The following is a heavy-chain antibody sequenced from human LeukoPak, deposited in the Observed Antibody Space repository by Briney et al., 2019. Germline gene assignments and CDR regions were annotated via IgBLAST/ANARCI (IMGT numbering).Heavy chain of an antibody. Sequence: RPGGSLRLSCAASGFTSSSNYMSWVRQAPGKGLEWVSVFYSGGSTYYADSVKGRFTISRDNSKNTVYLQMNSLRAEDTAVYYCARSEQWPSFDYWGQGTLVTVSS. D-gene: IGHD6-19*01. V-gene: IGHV3-53*01. CDR2: FYSGGST. J-gene: IGHJ4*02. CDR1: GFTSSSNY. CDR3: ARSEQWPSFDY.